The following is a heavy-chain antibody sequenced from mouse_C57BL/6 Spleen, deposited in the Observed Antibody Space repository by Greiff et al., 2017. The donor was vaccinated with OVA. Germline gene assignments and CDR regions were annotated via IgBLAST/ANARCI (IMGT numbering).Heavy chain of an antibody. V-gene: IGHV1-15*01. Sequence: QVQLQQSGAELVRPGASVTLSCKASGYTFTDYEMHWVKQTPVHGLEWIGAIDPETGGTAYNQKFKGKAILTADKSSSTAYMELRSLTSEDSAVYYCTRGVPSYYGSSYDYFDYWGQGTTLTVSS. CDR1: GYTFTDYE. D-gene: IGHD1-1*01. CDR2: IDPETGGT. J-gene: IGHJ2*01. CDR3: TRGVPSYYGSSYDYFDY.